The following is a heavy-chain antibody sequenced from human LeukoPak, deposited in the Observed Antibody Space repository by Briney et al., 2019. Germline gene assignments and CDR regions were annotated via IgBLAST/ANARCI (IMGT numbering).Heavy chain of an antibody. CDR1: GLTFSGQW. CDR2: IKDNGSGQ. J-gene: IGHJ4*02. V-gene: IGHV3-7*01. D-gene: IGHD2-15*01. Sequence: GGSLRLSCVASGLTFSGQWMSWVRQAPGKGLEWVASIKDNGSGQFYVDSVKGRFTISRDDAKNSLFLQMNSLRADDTAVYYCARAPTTEYCSGGSCPSDWGQGTLVTVSS. CDR3: ARAPTTEYCSGGSCPSD.